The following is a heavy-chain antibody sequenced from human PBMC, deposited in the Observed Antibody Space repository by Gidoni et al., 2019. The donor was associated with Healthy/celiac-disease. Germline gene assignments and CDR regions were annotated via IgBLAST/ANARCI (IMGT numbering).Heavy chain of an antibody. D-gene: IGHD1-26*01. Sequence: QVQLQASGPGLVKPSETLSLTCTVSGGSISSYYWSWIRQPPGKGLEWIGYIYYSGSTNYNPSLKSRGTISVDTSKNQFSLKLSSVTAADTAVYYCARVGGATKLYYFDYWGQGTLVTVSS. V-gene: IGHV4-59*01. CDR3: ARVGGATKLYYFDY. J-gene: IGHJ4*02. CDR2: IYYSGST. CDR1: GGSISSYY.